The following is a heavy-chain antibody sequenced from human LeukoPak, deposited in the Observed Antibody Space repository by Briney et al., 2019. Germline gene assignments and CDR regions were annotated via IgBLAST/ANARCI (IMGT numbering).Heavy chain of an antibody. V-gene: IGHV3-30-3*01. J-gene: IGHJ3*02. Sequence: PGRSLRLSCAASGFTFSNYAMHWVRQAPGKGLEWVAIISYDGNDKYYTDSVKGRFTISRDKSKNTLYLQMNSLRAEDTAVYYCARDKDYASDMWGQGTMVTVAS. CDR3: ARDKDYASDM. D-gene: IGHD4-11*01. CDR1: GFTFSNYA. CDR2: ISYDGNDK.